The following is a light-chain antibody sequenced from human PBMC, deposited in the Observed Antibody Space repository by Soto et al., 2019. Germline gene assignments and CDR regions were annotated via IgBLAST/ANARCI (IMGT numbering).Light chain of an antibody. Sequence: QTVVTQEPSLTVSPGGTVTLTCGSSTGGVTSGHHPYWFQQKPGQVPWTLIFDISVKHSWTPARFSGSLLGGKAALTLSGAQPEDEADYYCLLDYSGARVFGGGTKLTVL. CDR3: LLDYSGARV. CDR2: DIS. CDR1: TGGVTSGHH. J-gene: IGLJ3*02. V-gene: IGLV7-46*01.